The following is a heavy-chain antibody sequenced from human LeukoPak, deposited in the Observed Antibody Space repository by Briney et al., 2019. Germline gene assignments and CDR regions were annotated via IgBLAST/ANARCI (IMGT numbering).Heavy chain of an antibody. Sequence: SETLSLTCTVSGGSISSYYWSWLRQPPGKGLEWIGYIYYSGSTNYNPSLKSRVTISVDTSKNQFSLKLSSVTAADTAVYYCARGVVATILYDYWGQGSLVTVSS. J-gene: IGHJ4*02. D-gene: IGHD5-12*01. CDR1: GGSISSYY. CDR2: IYYSGST. CDR3: ARGVVATILYDY. V-gene: IGHV4-59*01.